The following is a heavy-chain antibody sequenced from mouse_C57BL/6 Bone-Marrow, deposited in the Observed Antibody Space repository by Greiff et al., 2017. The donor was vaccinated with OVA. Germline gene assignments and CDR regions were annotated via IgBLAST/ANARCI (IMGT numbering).Heavy chain of an antibody. J-gene: IGHJ2*01. D-gene: IGHD3-2*02. CDR1: GYTFTDYE. CDR3: AREDSSGYVNYFDY. CDR2: IDPETGGT. V-gene: IGHV1-15*01. Sequence: QVQLQQSGPELVRPGASVTLSCKASGYTFTDYEMHWVKQTPVHGLEWIGAIDPETGGTAYHQKFKGKAILTADKSSSTAYMELRSLTSEDSAVYYCAREDSSGYVNYFDYWGQGTTLTVSS.